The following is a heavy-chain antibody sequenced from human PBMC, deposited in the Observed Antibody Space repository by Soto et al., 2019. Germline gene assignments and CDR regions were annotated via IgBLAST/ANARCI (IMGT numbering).Heavy chain of an antibody. J-gene: IGHJ3*02. Sequence: WWSLRLSCSASVFIFSSYDMSWCRQAPGKGLEWVSTILVGGSTHYEDSVKGRFTISRDGSKNTLYLQMNSLTAGDTAVYYCAKATATGGGAFDICGQGTMVTVSS. CDR2: ILVGGST. D-gene: IGHD2-8*02. CDR1: VFIFSSYD. CDR3: AKATATGGGAFDI. V-gene: IGHV3-23*01.